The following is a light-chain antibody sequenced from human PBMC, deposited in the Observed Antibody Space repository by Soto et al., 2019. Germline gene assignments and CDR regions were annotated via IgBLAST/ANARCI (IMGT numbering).Light chain of an antibody. J-gene: IGKJ4*01. CDR1: QDISNY. Sequence: DIQMTQSPSPQSLSVGHRLSIISXASQDISNYLNWYQQKPGKAPKLLIYDASNLETGVPSRFSGSGSGTDFTFTISSLQPEDIATYYCQQYDNLPLTFGGGTKVDI. CDR2: DAS. V-gene: IGKV1-33*01. CDR3: QQYDNLPLT.